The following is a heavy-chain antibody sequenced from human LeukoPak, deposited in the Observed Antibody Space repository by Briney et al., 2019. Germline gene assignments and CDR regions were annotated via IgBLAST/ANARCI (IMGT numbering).Heavy chain of an antibody. Sequence: PGGSLRLSCAASGFTFSSYAMSWVRQAPGKGLEWVSAISGSGGSTYYAGSVKGRFTISRDNSKNTLYLQMNSLRAEDTAVYYCAKCNYDSSGYYYPTYYFDYWGQGTLVTVSS. D-gene: IGHD3-22*01. CDR3: AKCNYDSSGYYYPTYYFDY. CDR1: GFTFSSYA. CDR2: ISGSGGST. V-gene: IGHV3-23*01. J-gene: IGHJ4*02.